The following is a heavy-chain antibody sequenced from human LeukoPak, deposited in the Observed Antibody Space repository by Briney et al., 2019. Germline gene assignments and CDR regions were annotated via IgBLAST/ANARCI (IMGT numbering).Heavy chain of an antibody. CDR3: ARDPYRVYDYYDSSGYYLNWFDP. D-gene: IGHD3-22*01. V-gene: IGHV4-39*07. CDR1: GGSISSSSYY. CDR2: IYHSGST. Sequence: SETLSLTCTVSGGSISSSSYYWGWIRQPPGKGLEGIGSIYHSGSTYYNPSLKRRVTISVDTSKNQFSLKLSSVTAADTAVYYCARDPYRVYDYYDSSGYYLNWFDPWGQGTLVTVSS. J-gene: IGHJ5*02.